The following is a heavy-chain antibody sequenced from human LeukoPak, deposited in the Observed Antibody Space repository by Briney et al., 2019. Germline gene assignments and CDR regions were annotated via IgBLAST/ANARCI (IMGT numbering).Heavy chain of an antibody. Sequence: SETLSLTCSVSGASITSYYWNWIRQPPGKGLEWIGYIFYSGSTNYNPSLKSRVTISVDTSKNQFSLKLSSVTAADTAVYYCARRQYYYGSFDIWGQGTMVTVSS. CDR3: ARRQYYYGSFDI. J-gene: IGHJ3*02. CDR2: IFYSGST. CDR1: GASITSYY. D-gene: IGHD3-10*01. V-gene: IGHV4-59*08.